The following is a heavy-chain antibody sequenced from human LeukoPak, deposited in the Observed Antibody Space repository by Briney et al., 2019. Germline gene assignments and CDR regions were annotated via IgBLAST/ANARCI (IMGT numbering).Heavy chain of an antibody. CDR1: GYTFTGYY. D-gene: IGHD2-2*02. CDR3: AREIPAAIPTGFDY. CDR2: INPNSGGT. Sequence: GASVKVSCKASGYTFTGYYMHWVRQAPGQGLEWMGWINPNSGGTNYAQKFQGRVTMTRDTSISTAYMELSRLRSDDTAVYYCAREIPAAIPTGFDYWGQGTLVTFSS. V-gene: IGHV1-2*02. J-gene: IGHJ4*02.